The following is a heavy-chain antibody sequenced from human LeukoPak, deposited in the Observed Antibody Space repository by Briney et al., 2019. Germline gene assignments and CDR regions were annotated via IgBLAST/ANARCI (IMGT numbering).Heavy chain of an antibody. CDR3: ARVSDYYDSSGYSGFDP. V-gene: IGHV1-3*03. J-gene: IGHJ5*02. Sequence: ASVKVSCKASGYTFTTYVMHWVRQAPRQRLEWMGWINAGNGNTKYSQEFQGRVTITRDTSASTAYMELSSLRSEDMAVYYCARVSDYYDSSGYSGFDPWGQGTLVTVSS. CDR2: INAGNGNT. CDR1: GYTFTTYV. D-gene: IGHD3-22*01.